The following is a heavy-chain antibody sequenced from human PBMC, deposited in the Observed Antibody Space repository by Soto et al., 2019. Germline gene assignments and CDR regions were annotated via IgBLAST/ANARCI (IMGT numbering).Heavy chain of an antibody. CDR1: GGSISSGGNS. D-gene: IGHD3-10*01. J-gene: IGHJ5*02. CDR3: ARLWNSGSYSDWWVDP. V-gene: IGHV4-30-2*01. Sequence: QLQLQESGSGRVKPSQTLALTCAVSGGSISSGGNSWSWIRQPPGKGLEWIGYIYHSGSTYYNPSLQSGVTMSVDRSQSKFSLKLSSVAAADTAVYYCARLWNSGSYSDWWVDPWGQGTLVTVSS. CDR2: IYHSGST.